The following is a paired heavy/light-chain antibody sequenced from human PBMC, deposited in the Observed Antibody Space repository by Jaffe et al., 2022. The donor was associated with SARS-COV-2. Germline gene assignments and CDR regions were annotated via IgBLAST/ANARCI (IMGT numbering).Light chain of an antibody. CDR2: KAS. CDR3: QEYSSART. CDR1: QNIGSW. V-gene: IGKV1-5*03. J-gene: IGKJ1*01. Sequence: DIQMTQSPSSLSAYVGDRVTITCRASQNIGSWLAWYQQKPGKAPKLLIYKASSLESGVPSRFSGSGSGTDFTLTISSLQPDDFATYYCQEYSSARTFGQGTKVEVK.
Heavy chain of an antibody. CDR2: VKADGSGA. J-gene: IGHJ1*01. CDR1: GFTFSHYW. V-gene: IGHV3-7*01. Sequence: EVQLVESGGGLVQPGGSLRLSCAASGFTFSHYWMTWVRQAPGKGLESLATVKADGSGAYFVESVKGRFTISRDNAQDSLYLQMNSLRAEDTAVYYCARDVAVGTSGGQMHYWGQGTLVTVSS. CDR3: ARDVAVGTSGGQMHY. D-gene: IGHD1-1*01.